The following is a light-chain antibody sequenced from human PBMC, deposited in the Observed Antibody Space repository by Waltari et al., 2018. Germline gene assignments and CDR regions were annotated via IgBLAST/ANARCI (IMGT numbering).Light chain of an antibody. V-gene: IGKV3-20*01. CDR3: QQYGSSPYT. CDR2: IIS. CDR1: QRISRY. Sequence: EIVLTQSPGTLSLSPGERATLSCRASQRISRYLAWYQQKPGQAPRLLIDIISSRATGIPDRFSGSGSGTDFTLTISRLEPEDFAVYYCQQYGSSPYTFGQGTKLE. J-gene: IGKJ2*01.